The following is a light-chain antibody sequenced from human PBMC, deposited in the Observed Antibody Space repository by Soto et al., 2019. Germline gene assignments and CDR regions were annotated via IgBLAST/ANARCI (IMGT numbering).Light chain of an antibody. CDR1: QSVSSN. J-gene: IGKJ1*01. CDR2: GAS. V-gene: IGKV3-15*01. CDR3: QQYNNWPPT. Sequence: EIMMTQSPAALSVSPGERATLSCRASQSVSSNLAWYQQKPGQAPRLLIYGASTRATGIPARFSGSGSGTEFTLTISSLQSEDFAVCYCQQYNNWPPTFGQGTKV.